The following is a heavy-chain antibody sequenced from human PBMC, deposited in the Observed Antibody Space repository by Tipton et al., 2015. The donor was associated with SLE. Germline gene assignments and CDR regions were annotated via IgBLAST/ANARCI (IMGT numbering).Heavy chain of an antibody. V-gene: IGHV4-39*01. D-gene: IGHD3-22*01. CDR2: IYYSGST. CDR3: ARLGSSGYYSENAFDI. CDR1: GGSISSSSYY. J-gene: IGHJ3*02. Sequence: TLSLTCTVSGGSISSSSYYWGWIRQPPGKGLEWIGSIYYSGSTYYNPSLKSRVTISVDTSKNQFSLKLSSVTAADTAVYYCARLGSSGYYSENAFDIWGQGTMVTVSS.